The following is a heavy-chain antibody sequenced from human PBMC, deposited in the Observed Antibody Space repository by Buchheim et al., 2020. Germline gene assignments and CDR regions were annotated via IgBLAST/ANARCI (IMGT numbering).Heavy chain of an antibody. CDR2: ISGRGDNT. J-gene: IGHJ6*02. D-gene: IGHD3-3*02. CDR1: GFTFSSYA. V-gene: IGHV3-23*01. CDR3: AKIRSDYDYYAMGV. Sequence: EVHLLESGGGLVQPGGSLRLSCAASGFTFSSYAMSWVRQAPGKGLEWVSGISGRGDNTYYADSVEGRFTISRDNSKNTLYVQMNRLRAEDTAIYYCAKIRSDYDYYAMGVWGQGTT.